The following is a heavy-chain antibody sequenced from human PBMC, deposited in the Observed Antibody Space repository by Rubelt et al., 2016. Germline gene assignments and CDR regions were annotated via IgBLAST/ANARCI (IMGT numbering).Heavy chain of an antibody. J-gene: IGHJ6*02. V-gene: IGHV3-23*01. D-gene: IGHD1/OR15-1a*01. Sequence: RLSCAASGFTFSSYAMHWVRQAPGKGLEWVSAISGSGGSTYYADSVKGRFTISRDNSKNTLYLQMNSLRAEDTAVYYCAKGSGTPTYYGMDVWGQGTTVTVSS. CDR2: ISGSGGST. CDR1: GFTFSSYA. CDR3: AKGSGTPTYYGMDV.